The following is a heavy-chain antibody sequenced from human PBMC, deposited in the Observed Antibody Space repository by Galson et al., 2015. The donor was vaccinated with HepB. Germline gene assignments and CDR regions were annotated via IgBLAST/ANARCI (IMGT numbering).Heavy chain of an antibody. CDR2: TNYRSRGYN. D-gene: IGHD1-26*01. Sequence: CAISGDSVSSNSAAWNWIRQSPSRGLEGLGRTNYRSRGYNDYAVSVKSRITINPDTSKNQFSLQLNSVTPEDTAIYYCARAPIVGVTFRAFDIWGQGTMVTVSS. J-gene: IGHJ3*02. CDR3: ARAPIVGVTFRAFDI. CDR1: GDSVSSNSAA. V-gene: IGHV6-1*01.